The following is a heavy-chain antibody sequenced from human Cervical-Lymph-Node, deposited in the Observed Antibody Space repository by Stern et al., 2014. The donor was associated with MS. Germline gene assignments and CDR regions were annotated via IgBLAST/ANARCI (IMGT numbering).Heavy chain of an antibody. CDR1: GG. V-gene: IGHV1-69*06. D-gene: IGHD3-10*01. Sequence: QVQLVESGADVKKPGSSVRVSCKAYGGISWLRQTPGQGLAWMGGILRPVGTEHYKQRFQGRLTITADRSTNTTYMELSSLRSDDTAIYYCARGAGDNWFDPWGQGTLVSVSS. CDR2: ILRPVGTE. CDR3: ARGAGDNWFDP. J-gene: IGHJ5*02.